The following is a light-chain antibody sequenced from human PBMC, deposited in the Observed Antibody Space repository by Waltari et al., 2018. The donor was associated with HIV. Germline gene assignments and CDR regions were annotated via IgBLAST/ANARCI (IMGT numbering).Light chain of an antibody. V-gene: IGLV1-40*01. Sequence: QSTLTQPPSVSGAPGQWVTISCTGSSANIGAGHDVQWFQQVRGTAPKLLIYNNNDRPSGVPDRFSGSKSGTSASLAITGLQAEDESDYYCQSYDNSLNGWVFGGGTKLTVL. CDR1: SANIGAGHD. CDR2: NNN. CDR3: QSYDNSLNGWV. J-gene: IGLJ3*02.